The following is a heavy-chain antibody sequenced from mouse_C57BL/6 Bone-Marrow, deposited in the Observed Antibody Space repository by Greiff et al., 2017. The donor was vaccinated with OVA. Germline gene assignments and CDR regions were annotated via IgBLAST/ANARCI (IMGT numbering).Heavy chain of an antibody. V-gene: IGHV2-2*01. CDR2: IWSGGST. CDR3: ARLDGYYFLYAMDY. Sequence: QVQLQQSGPGLVQPSQSLSITCTVSGFSLTSYGVHWVRQSPGKGLEWLGVIWSGGSTDYNAAFISRLSISKDNSKSQVFFKMNSLQADDTAIYYCARLDGYYFLYAMDYWGQGTSVTVSS. CDR1: GFSLTSYG. D-gene: IGHD2-3*01. J-gene: IGHJ4*01.